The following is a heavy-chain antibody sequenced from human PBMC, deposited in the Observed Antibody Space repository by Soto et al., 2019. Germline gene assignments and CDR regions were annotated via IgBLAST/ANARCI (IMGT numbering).Heavy chain of an antibody. V-gene: IGHV3-33*01. CDR3: ARDDDNSGYPRYYFDY. J-gene: IGHJ4*02. CDR1: GFTFSSYG. Sequence: QVQLVVSGGGVVQPGWSLRLSCAASGFTFSSYGMHWVSQAPGKGLEWVAVIWYDGSNKYYADSVKGRFTISRDNSKNTLYLQMNNLRAEDTAVYYCARDDDNSGYPRYYFDYWGQGTLVTVYS. D-gene: IGHD3-22*01. CDR2: IWYDGSNK.